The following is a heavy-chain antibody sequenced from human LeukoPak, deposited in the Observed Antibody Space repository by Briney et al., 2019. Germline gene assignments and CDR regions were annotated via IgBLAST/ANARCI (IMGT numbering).Heavy chain of an antibody. J-gene: IGHJ5*02. D-gene: IGHD1-7*01. CDR1: GFTFSSYE. Sequence: PGGSLRLSCAASGFTFSSYEMNWVRQGPGPGLDWVSYISSSGSTIYYADSVKGRFTISRDNSKNSLYLQMNSLRAEDTAVYYCAREGTSITGTRRGFDPWGQGTLVTVSS. CDR3: AREGTSITGTRRGFDP. CDR2: ISSSGSTI. V-gene: IGHV3-48*03.